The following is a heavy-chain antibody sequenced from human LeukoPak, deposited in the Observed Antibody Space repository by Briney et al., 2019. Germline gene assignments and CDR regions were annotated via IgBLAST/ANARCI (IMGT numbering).Heavy chain of an antibody. CDR3: ARVELGHYYDFGHPALFDY. CDR1: GFTFSSYS. D-gene: IGHD3-3*01. CDR2: ISSSSSTI. V-gene: IGHV3-48*01. Sequence: GGSLRLSCAASGFTFSSYSMNWVRQAPGKGLEWVSYISSSSSTIYYADSVKGRFTISRDNAKNSLYLQMNSLRAEDTAVYYCARVELGHYYDFGHPALFDYWGQGTLVTVSS. J-gene: IGHJ4*02.